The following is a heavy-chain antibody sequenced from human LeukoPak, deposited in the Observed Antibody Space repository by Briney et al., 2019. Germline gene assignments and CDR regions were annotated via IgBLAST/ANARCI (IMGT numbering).Heavy chain of an antibody. V-gene: IGHV4-34*01. J-gene: IGHJ6*03. CDR2: INHSGST. D-gene: IGHD3-9*01. CDR1: GGSFSGYY. Sequence: SETLSLTCAVYGGSFSGYYWSWIRQPPGEGLEWIGEINHSGSTNYNPSLKSRVTISVDTSKNQFSLKLSSVTAADTAVYYCARGRVENVLRYFDWLYYYMDVWGKGTTVTVSS. CDR3: ARGRVENVLRYFDWLYYYMDV.